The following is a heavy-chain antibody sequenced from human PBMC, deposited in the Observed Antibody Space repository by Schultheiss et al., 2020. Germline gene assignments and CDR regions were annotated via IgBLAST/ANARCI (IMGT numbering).Heavy chain of an antibody. Sequence: SETLSLTCTVSGGYISSYYWVWIRQPPGKGLEWIGSIYYSGSTNYNPSLKSRVTISVDRSKNQFSLKLSSVTAADTAVYYCARERWLQLLGFDYWGQGTRITGSS. J-gene: IGHJ4*02. D-gene: IGHD5-24*01. V-gene: IGHV4-59*01. CDR1: GGYISSYY. CDR3: ARERWLQLLGFDY. CDR2: IYYSGST.